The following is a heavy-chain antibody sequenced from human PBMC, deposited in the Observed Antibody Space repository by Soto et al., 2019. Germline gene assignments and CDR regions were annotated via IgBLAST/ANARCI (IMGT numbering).Heavy chain of an antibody. D-gene: IGHD6-6*01. CDR1: GGSISSGGYY. Sequence: SETLSLTCTVSGGSISSGGYYWSWIRQHPGKGLEWIGYIYYSGSTYYNPPLKSRVTISVDTSKSQFSLKLSSVTAADTAVYYCARDSREAARPGYYYYGMDVWGQGTTVTVSS. CDR2: IYYSGST. CDR3: ARDSREAARPGYYYYGMDV. J-gene: IGHJ6*02. V-gene: IGHV4-31*03.